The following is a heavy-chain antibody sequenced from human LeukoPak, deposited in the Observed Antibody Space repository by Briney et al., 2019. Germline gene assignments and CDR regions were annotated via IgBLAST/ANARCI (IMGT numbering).Heavy chain of an antibody. D-gene: IGHD6-13*01. CDR3: AKDKDRYSSSWPIDY. CDR1: GFTFSSYA. J-gene: IGHJ4*02. Sequence: PGGSLRLSCAASGFTFSSYAMSWVRQAPGKGLEWVSAISGRGGSTYYADSVKGRFTISRDNSKNTLYLQMNSLRAEDTAVYYCAKDKDRYSSSWPIDYWGQGTLVTVSS. V-gene: IGHV3-23*01. CDR2: ISGRGGST.